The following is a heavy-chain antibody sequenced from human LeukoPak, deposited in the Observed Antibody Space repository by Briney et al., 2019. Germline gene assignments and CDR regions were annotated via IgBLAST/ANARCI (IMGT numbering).Heavy chain of an antibody. CDR2: ISRGVTTE. Sequence: GGSLRLSCAASGFPLKSYSMSGVRHAPGKGLEWISYISRGVTTEYYTDSVKGRFTISRDDARDSLHLQKERLRAEDTRVYYGARFNLAGLDPWGQGALVSVSS. V-gene: IGHV3-48*01. CDR3: ARFNLAGLDP. D-gene: IGHD1-20*01. J-gene: IGHJ5*02. CDR1: GFPLKSYS.